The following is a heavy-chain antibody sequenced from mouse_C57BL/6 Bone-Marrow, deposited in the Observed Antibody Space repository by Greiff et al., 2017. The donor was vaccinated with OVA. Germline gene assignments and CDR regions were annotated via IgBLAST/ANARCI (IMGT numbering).Heavy chain of an antibody. J-gene: IGHJ4*01. D-gene: IGHD1-1*01. V-gene: IGHV5-9-1*02. CDR1: GFTFRSYA. CDR3: TRLQDAMDY. CDR2: ISSGGDYI. Sequence: VTFVESGEGLVKPGGSLKLSCAASGFTFRSYAMSWVRQTPEKRLEWVAYISSGGDYIFYADTVKGRFTISRDNARNTLYLQMSSLKSEDTAMYYCTRLQDAMDYWGQGTSVTVSS.